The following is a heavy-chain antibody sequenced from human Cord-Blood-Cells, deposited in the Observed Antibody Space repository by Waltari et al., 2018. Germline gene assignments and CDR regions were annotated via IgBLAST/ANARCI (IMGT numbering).Heavy chain of an antibody. CDR2: IKQDGSEK. Sequence: EVQLVESGGGLVQPGGSLRLSCAASGFPFSSYWMSWFGQAPGKGLEWVANIKQDGSEKYYVDSVKGRFTISRDNAKNSLYLQMNSLRAEDTAVYYCARASSMGNDAFDIWGQGTMVTVSS. CDR1: GFPFSSYW. J-gene: IGHJ3*02. CDR3: ARASSMGNDAFDI. D-gene: IGHD2-2*01. V-gene: IGHV3-7*01.